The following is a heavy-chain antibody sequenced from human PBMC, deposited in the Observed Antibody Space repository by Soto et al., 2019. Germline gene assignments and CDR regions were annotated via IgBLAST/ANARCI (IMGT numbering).Heavy chain of an antibody. V-gene: IGHV4-30-4*01. J-gene: IGHJ4*02. CDR3: ARSDYSISWGFDY. CDR2: IYYSGST. CDR1: GGSISSGDYY. Sequence: SETLSLTCTVSGGSISSGDYYWSWIRQPPGKGLEWIGYIYYSGSTYYNPSLKSRVTISVDTSKNQFSLKLSSVTAADTAVYYCARSDYSISWGFDYWGQGTLVTVSS. D-gene: IGHD4-4*01.